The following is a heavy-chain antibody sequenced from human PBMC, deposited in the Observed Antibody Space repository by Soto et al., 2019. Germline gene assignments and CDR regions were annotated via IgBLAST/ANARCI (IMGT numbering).Heavy chain of an antibody. D-gene: IGHD5-12*01. V-gene: IGHV5-10-1*01. Sequence: GESLKISCQGSGYSFTIYWISWVRQMPGKGLEWMGRIDPSDSYTNYSPSFQGHVTISADKSISTAYLQWSSLKASDTAMYYCASQPQEATFAFDIWGQGTMVTVSS. CDR1: GYSFTIYW. CDR3: ASQPQEATFAFDI. J-gene: IGHJ3*02. CDR2: IDPSDSYT.